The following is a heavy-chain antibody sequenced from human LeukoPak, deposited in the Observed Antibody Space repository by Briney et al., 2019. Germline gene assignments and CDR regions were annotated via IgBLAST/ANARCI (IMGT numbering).Heavy chain of an antibody. CDR1: RFTFSSYG. Sequence: PGGSLRLSCAASRFTFSSYGMSWVRRAPGKGPEWVSGISGSGGNTYYADSVKGRFTISRDNSQNTLYLQMNTLRAEDTAVYYCAKVVSGYHFDYWGQGTLVTVSS. V-gene: IGHV3-23*01. J-gene: IGHJ4*02. D-gene: IGHD5-12*01. CDR3: AKVVSGYHFDY. CDR2: ISGSGGNT.